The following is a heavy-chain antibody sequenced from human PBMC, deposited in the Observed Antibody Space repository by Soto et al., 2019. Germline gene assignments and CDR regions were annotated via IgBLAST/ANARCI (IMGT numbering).Heavy chain of an antibody. Sequence: ASVKVSCKASGYSFSGYYMNWVRQAPGQGLEWMGWIKPNSGGTDYAQKFQGRVTMTRDTSISTAYMELRGLRYDDTAVYYCARTRGVIPRVTYNWFDPWGQGTLLTVSS. J-gene: IGHJ5*02. D-gene: IGHD3-10*01. CDR3: ARTRGVIPRVTYNWFDP. CDR2: IKPNSGGT. CDR1: GYSFSGYY. V-gene: IGHV1-2*02.